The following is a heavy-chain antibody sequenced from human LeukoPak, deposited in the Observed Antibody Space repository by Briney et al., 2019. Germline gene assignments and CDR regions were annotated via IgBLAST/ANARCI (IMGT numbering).Heavy chain of an antibody. CDR3: ARDIVVVVAATPGYFDY. CDR2: ISGSGGST. Sequence: GGSLRLSCAASGFTFSSYAMSWVRRAPGKGLEWVSAISGSGGSTYYADSVKGRFTISRDNSKNTLYLQMNSLRAEDTAVYYCARDIVVVVAATPGYFDYWGQGTLVTVSS. V-gene: IGHV3-23*01. CDR1: GFTFSSYA. J-gene: IGHJ4*03. D-gene: IGHD2-15*01.